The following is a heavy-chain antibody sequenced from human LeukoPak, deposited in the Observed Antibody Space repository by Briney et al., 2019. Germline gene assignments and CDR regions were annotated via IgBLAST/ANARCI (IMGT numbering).Heavy chain of an antibody. CDR1: GGSISSGGYY. CDR3: ARSQLPYYYYYGMDV. V-gene: IGHV4-31*03. Sequence: SETLSLTCTVSGGSISSGGYYWSWIRQHPGKGLGWIGYIYYSGSTYYNPSLKSRVTISVDTSKNQFSLKLSSVTAADTAVYYCARSQLPYYYYYGMDVWGQGTTVTVSS. CDR2: IYYSGST. D-gene: IGHD2-2*01. J-gene: IGHJ6*02.